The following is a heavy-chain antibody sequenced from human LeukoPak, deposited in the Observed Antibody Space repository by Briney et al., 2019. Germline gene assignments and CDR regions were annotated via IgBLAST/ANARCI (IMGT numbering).Heavy chain of an antibody. D-gene: IGHD3-22*01. CDR2: FSAYNGNT. Sequence: ASVKVSCMDSGYSFTSSGIRWVRQAPRQGVEWMGWFSAYNGNTNYAQKFQGRVTMTTDTSTSTAYLELRSLRSDDTAVYYCAKHSSGYSFDYWGQGTLVTVSS. V-gene: IGHV1-18*01. CDR1: GYSFTSSG. CDR3: AKHSSGYSFDY. J-gene: IGHJ4*02.